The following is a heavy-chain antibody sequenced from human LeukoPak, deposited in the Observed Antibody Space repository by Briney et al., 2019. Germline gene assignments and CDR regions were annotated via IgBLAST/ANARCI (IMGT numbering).Heavy chain of an antibody. D-gene: IGHD3-10*01. Sequence: GGSLRLSCAASGFTFSSYGMHWVRQAPGKGLEWVAFIRYDGSNKYYADSVKGRFTISRDSSKNTLYLQMNSLRPEDTAVYYCAKEGDYYGSGSYRDGFDIWGQGTRATVSS. CDR2: IRYDGSNK. CDR1: GFTFSSYG. V-gene: IGHV3-30*02. J-gene: IGHJ3*02. CDR3: AKEGDYYGSGSYRDGFDI.